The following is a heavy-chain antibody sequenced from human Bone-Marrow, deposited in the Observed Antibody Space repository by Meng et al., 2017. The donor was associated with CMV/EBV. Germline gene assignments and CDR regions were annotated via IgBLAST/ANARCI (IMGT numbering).Heavy chain of an antibody. V-gene: IGHV3-9*01. CDR2: ISWNSGSI. Sequence: SLKISCAASGFTFDDYAMHWVRQAPGKGLEWVSGISWNSGSIGYADSVKGRFTISRDNAKNSLYLQMNSLRAEDTALYYCAKGSSSSAFDIWGQGTMVTVSS. D-gene: IGHD6-6*01. CDR1: GFTFDDYA. J-gene: IGHJ3*02. CDR3: AKGSSSSAFDI.